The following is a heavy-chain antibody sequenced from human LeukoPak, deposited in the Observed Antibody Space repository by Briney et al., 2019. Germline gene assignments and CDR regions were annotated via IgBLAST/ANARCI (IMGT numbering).Heavy chain of an antibody. J-gene: IGHJ3*02. V-gene: IGHV4-59*11. Sequence: KPSETLSLTCTVSGDSFTTHYWSWIRQPPGRGLEWIGYISYLGSTNYNPSLKSRVTISVDTSKNQFSLKLSSVTAADTAVYYCARVPRVATTARYAFDIWGQGTMVTVSS. CDR1: GDSFTTHY. CDR2: ISYLGST. D-gene: IGHD4-17*01. CDR3: ARVPRVATTARYAFDI.